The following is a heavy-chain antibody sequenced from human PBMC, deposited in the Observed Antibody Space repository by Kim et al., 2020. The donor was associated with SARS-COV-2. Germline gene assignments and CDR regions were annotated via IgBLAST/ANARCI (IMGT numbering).Heavy chain of an antibody. V-gene: IGHV7-4-1*02. D-gene: IGHD5-18*01. CDR2: INTNTGNP. Sequence: ASVKVSCKASGYTFTSYAMNWVRQAPGQGLEWMGWINTNTGNPTYAQGFTGRFVFSLDTSVSTAYLQISSLKAEDTAVYYCARAHVDETLNNSYLTWGYYYYGMEVWGQGTTVTVSS. CDR3: ARAHVDETLNNSYLTWGYYYYGMEV. CDR1: GYTFTSYA. J-gene: IGHJ6*02.